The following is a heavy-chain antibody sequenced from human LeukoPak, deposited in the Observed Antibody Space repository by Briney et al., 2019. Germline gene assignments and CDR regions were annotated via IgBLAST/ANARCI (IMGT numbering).Heavy chain of an antibody. CDR1: GFTFNNYA. Sequence: GRSLRLSCAASGFTFNNYAMHWVRQAPGKGLEWVAFISYEGRDKFYADSVKGRFTISRDNSENTLYLQMNSLRPEDAAVYYCTREVNAFDIWGQGTMVTVSS. CDR3: TREVNAFDI. CDR2: ISYEGRDK. V-gene: IGHV3-30*04. J-gene: IGHJ3*02.